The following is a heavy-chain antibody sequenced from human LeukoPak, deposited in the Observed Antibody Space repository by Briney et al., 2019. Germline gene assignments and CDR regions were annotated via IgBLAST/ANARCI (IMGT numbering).Heavy chain of an antibody. D-gene: IGHD3-10*01. CDR3: ATMGQGYGSGSSFDY. CDR1: GGSISSYY. J-gene: IGHJ4*02. Sequence: SETLSLTCTVSGGSISSYYWSWIRQPPGKGLEWIGYIYYSGSTNYNPSLKSRVTISVDTSKNQFSLKLSSVTAADTAVYYCATMGQGYGSGSSFDYWGQGTLDTVSS. V-gene: IGHV4-59*01. CDR2: IYYSGST.